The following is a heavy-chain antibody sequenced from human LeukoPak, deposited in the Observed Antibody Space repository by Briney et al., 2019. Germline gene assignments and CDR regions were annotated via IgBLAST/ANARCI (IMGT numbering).Heavy chain of an antibody. D-gene: IGHD3-22*01. J-gene: IGHJ4*02. V-gene: IGHV4-59*01. CDR3: ARTDTMTKINY. CDR1: GGSISSYY. CDR2: IYYSGST. Sequence: SETLSLTCTVSGGSISSYYWSWIRQPPGKGLGWIGYIYYSGSTNYYPSLKSRVTISVDTSKNQFSLKLSSVTAADTAVYYCARTDTMTKINYWGQGTLVTVSS.